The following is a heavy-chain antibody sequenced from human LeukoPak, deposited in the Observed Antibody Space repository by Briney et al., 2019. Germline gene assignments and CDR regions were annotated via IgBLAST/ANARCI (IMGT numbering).Heavy chain of an antibody. CDR1: GGSISSSSYY. D-gene: IGHD3-9*01. V-gene: IGHV4-39*01. Sequence: SETLSLTCTVSGGSISSSSYYWGWIRQPPGKGLEWIGSIYYSGSTYYNPSLKSRVTISVDTSKNQFSLKLSSVTAADTAVYYCARQDILTGYYKYYFDYWGQGTLVTVSS. CDR2: IYYSGST. CDR3: ARQDILTGYYKYYFDY. J-gene: IGHJ4*02.